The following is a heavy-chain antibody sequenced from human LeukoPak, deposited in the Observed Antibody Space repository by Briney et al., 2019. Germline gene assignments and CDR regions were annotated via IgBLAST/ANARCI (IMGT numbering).Heavy chain of an antibody. J-gene: IGHJ4*02. CDR3: ASETDPYYYGSGSYLDY. Sequence: GGSLRLSCAASGFTFSSYSMNWVRQAPGKGLEWASSISSSSSYIYYADSVKGRFTISRDNAKNSLYLQMNSLRAEDTAVYYCASETDPYYYGSGSYLDYWGQGTLVTVSS. D-gene: IGHD3-10*01. CDR2: ISSSSSYI. V-gene: IGHV3-21*01. CDR1: GFTFSSYS.